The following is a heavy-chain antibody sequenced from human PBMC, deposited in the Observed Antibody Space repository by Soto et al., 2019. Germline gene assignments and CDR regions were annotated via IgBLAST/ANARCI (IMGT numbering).Heavy chain of an antibody. CDR1: GGTFSSYA. D-gene: IGHD3-9*01. CDR3: ARVTGRGYYDILTGRTPPHYYYGMDV. Sequence: SVKVSCKASGGTFSSYAISWVRQAPGQGLEWMGGIIPIFGTANYAQKFQGRVTITADESTSTAYMELSSLRSEDTAVYYCARVTGRGYYDILTGRTPPHYYYGMDVWGQGTKVTVYS. V-gene: IGHV1-69*13. CDR2: IIPIFGTA. J-gene: IGHJ6*02.